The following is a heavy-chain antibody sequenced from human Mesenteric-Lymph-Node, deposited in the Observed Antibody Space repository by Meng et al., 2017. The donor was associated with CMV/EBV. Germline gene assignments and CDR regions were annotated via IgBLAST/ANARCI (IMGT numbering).Heavy chain of an antibody. D-gene: IGHD3-10*01. CDR1: GFNVRDKY. Sequence: EVHRVESGGGLVQPGGCLRLSCAASGFNVRDKYMSWVRQAPGKGLEWVCIIYRGDNTYYIDSVKDRFTVSRDNSKNTMYLQMNSLRVEDTAVYYCTGDSVSNPNLDYWGQGTLVTVSS. CDR2: IYRGDNT. CDR3: TGDSVSNPNLDY. J-gene: IGHJ4*02. V-gene: IGHV3-66*01.